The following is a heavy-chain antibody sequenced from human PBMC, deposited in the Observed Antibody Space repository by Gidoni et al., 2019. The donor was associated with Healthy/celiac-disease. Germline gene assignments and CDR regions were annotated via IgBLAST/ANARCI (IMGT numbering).Heavy chain of an antibody. CDR3: AHLRETYYYGSGSYLSWFDP. CDR1: GFSLSTSGVG. Sequence: QITLKESGPTLVKPTQTLTLTCTFSGFSLSTSGVGVCWIRQPPGKALEWLALIYWDDDKRYSPSLKSRLTITKDTSKNQVVLTMTNMDPVDTATYYCAHLRETYYYGSGSYLSWFDPWGQGTLVTVSS. J-gene: IGHJ5*02. D-gene: IGHD3-10*01. CDR2: IYWDDDK. V-gene: IGHV2-5*02.